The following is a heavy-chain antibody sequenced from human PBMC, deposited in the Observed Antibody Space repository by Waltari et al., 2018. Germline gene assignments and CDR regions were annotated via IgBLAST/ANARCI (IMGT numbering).Heavy chain of an antibody. CDR1: GSPFSSYV. D-gene: IGHD6-13*01. CDR2: ILYDGRNK. CDR3: ARDAGQQHYYYGMDV. V-gene: IGHV3-30*04. Sequence: QVHLVESGGGLVQPGRSLRLSCAASGSPFSSYVILWVRQAPGKGREWVAVILYDGRNKYYADSVKGRITISRDNSKNTLYLQMNSLRAEDTAGYYCARDAGQQHYYYGMDVWGQGTTVTVSS. J-gene: IGHJ6*02.